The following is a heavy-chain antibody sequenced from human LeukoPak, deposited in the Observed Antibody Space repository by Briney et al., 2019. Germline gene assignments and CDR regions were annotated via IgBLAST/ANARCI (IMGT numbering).Heavy chain of an antibody. CDR2: ISSSSSTI. Sequence: GGSLRLSCAASGFTFSSYSMNWVRQAPGKGREWVSYISSSSSTIYYADSVKGRFPISRDNAKNSLYLQMNSLRDEDTAVYYCASDLYYDSSGEDYWGQGTLVTVSS. J-gene: IGHJ4*02. CDR1: GFTFSSYS. V-gene: IGHV3-48*02. D-gene: IGHD3-22*01. CDR3: ASDLYYDSSGEDY.